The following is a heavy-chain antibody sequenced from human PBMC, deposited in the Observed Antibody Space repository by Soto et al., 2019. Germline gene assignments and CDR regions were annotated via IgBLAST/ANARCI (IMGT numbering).Heavy chain of an antibody. Sequence: ASVKVSCKASGYTFTSYGISWVRQAPGQGLEWMGWISAYNGNTNYAQKLQGRVTMTTDTSTSTAYMELRSLRSDDTAVYYCARAVTVTTSYYYYMDVWGKGTTVTVSS. D-gene: IGHD4-17*01. CDR2: ISAYNGNT. CDR1: GYTFTSYG. V-gene: IGHV1-18*01. J-gene: IGHJ6*03. CDR3: ARAVTVTTSYYYYMDV.